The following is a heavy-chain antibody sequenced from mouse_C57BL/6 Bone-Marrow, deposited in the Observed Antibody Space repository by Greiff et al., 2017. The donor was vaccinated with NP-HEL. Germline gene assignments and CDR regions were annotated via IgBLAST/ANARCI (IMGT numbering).Heavy chain of an antibody. CDR1: GYTFTDYY. D-gene: IGHD4-1*01. J-gene: IGHJ2*01. CDR3: ARVWDERGY. V-gene: IGHV1-26*01. Sequence: EVQLQQSGPELVKPGASVKISCKASGYTFTDYYMNWVKQSHGKSLEWIGDINPNNGGTSYNQKFKGKATLTVDKSSSTAYMELRSLTSEDSAVYYCARVWDERGYWGQGTTLTVSS. CDR2: INPNNGGT.